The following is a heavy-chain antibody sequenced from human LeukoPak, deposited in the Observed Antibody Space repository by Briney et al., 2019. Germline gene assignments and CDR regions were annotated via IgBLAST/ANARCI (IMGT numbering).Heavy chain of an antibody. CDR2: INAGNGNT. CDR1: GGTFSSYA. Sequence: ASVKVSCKASGGTFSSYAISWVRQAPGQRLEWMGWINAGNGNTKYSQKFQGRVTITRDTSASTAYMELSSLRSEDTAVYYCARDYTDAFDIWGQGTMVTVS. V-gene: IGHV1-3*01. CDR3: ARDYTDAFDI. J-gene: IGHJ3*02.